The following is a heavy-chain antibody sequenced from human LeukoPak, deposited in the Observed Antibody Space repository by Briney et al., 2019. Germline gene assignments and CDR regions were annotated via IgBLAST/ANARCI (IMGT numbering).Heavy chain of an antibody. J-gene: IGHJ4*02. CDR3: AKEQPLGSSCYYFDY. V-gene: IGHV3-9*01. CDR1: GFTFDDYA. CDR2: ISWNSGSI. D-gene: IGHD6-13*01. Sequence: GGSLRLSCAASGFTFDDYAMHWVRHAPGKGLEWGSGISWNSGSIVYADSVKGRVTISRENAKNYLYLQMNSLRAEDTSLYYCAKEQPLGSSCYYFDYWGRGTLVTVSS.